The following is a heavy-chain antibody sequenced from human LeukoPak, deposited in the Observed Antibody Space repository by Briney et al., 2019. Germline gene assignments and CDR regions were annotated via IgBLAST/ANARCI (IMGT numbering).Heavy chain of an antibody. CDR1: GGSISSALYH. CDR3: ARGPYSNDSSGAFDI. J-gene: IGHJ3*02. V-gene: IGHV4-39*07. D-gene: IGHD3-22*01. Sequence: PSETLSLTCTVSGGSISSALYHWGWIRQPPGKNLEWLGSVYYTGSTHNNPSLKSRVTISVDTSKNQFSLKLSSVTAADTAVYFCARGPYSNDSSGAFDIWGQGTMVTVSS. CDR2: VYYTGST.